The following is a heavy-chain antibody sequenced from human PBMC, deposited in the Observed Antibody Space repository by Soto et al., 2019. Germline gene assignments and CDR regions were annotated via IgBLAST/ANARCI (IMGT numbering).Heavy chain of an antibody. V-gene: IGHV5-51*01. CDR3: ARLTPGIAPGGRYFDY. CDR2: IDPGDSDT. CDR1: GYSFTTYW. Sequence: GESLKISCKGSGYSFTTYWIAWARQMPGKGLEWMGIIDPGDSDTTYSPSFQGQVTISADKSISTAYMQWNSLKASDTAMYYCARLTPGIAPGGRYFDYWGQGTLVTVS. D-gene: IGHD6-13*01. J-gene: IGHJ4*02.